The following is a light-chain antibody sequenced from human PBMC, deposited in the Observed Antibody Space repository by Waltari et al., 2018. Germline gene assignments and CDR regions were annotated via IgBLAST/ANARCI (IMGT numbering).Light chain of an antibody. J-gene: IGKJ4*01. CDR1: QAISNY. Sequence: DIQMTQAPSSLSASVGDRVIITCRASQAISNYVNWYQQKPGSAPRLLIFYSDRFKPCVPSRFSGSGSGTEFTLIINSLQPEDFATYFCQQYNDLPLTFGGGTKVEIK. V-gene: IGKV1-17*01. CDR3: QQYNDLPLT. CDR2: YSD.